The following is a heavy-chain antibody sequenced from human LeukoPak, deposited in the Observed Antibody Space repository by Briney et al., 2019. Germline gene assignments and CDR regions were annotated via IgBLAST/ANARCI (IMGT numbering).Heavy chain of an antibody. D-gene: IGHD2-15*01. CDR2: IYTSGST. V-gene: IGHV4-4*07. CDR3: ARDRIVVVVGATLDNWFDP. Sequence: PSETLSLTCTVSGGSISSYYWSWIRQPAGKGLEWIGRIYTSGSTNYNPSLKSRVTMSVDTSKNQFSLKLGSVTAADTAVYYCARDRIVVVVGATLDNWFDPWGQGTLVTVSS. CDR1: GGSISSYY. J-gene: IGHJ5*02.